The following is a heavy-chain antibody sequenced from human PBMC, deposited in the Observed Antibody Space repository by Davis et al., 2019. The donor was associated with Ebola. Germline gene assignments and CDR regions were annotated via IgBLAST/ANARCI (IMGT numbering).Heavy chain of an antibody. CDR2: ISHSGSP. CDR3: ARARAYNWFDP. CDR1: GGSITTAGYS. J-gene: IGHJ5*02. V-gene: IGHV4-30-2*01. Sequence: MPSETLSLTCAVSGGSITTAGYSWSWIRQTPGKGLEWIGYISHSGSPAYNPSLKSRVTISVDTSKNQFSLKLSSVTAADTAVYYCARARAYNWFDPWGQGTLVTVSS.